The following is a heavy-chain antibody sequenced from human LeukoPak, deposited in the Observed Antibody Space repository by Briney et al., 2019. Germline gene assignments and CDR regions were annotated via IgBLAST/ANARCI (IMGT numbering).Heavy chain of an antibody. CDR1: GFTFSSYS. Sequence: GGSLRLSCAASGFTFSSYSMNWVRQAPGKGLEWVSSISSSSSYIYYADSVKGRFTISRDNAKNSLYLQMNSLRAEDTAVYYCARDQYMVRGVISPYYYYGMDVWGQGTTVTVSS. V-gene: IGHV3-21*01. CDR3: ARDQYMVRGVISPYYYYGMDV. CDR2: ISSSSSYI. J-gene: IGHJ6*02. D-gene: IGHD3-10*01.